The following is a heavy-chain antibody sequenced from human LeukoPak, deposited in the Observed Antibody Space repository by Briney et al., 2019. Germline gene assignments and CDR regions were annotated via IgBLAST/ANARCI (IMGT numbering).Heavy chain of an antibody. Sequence: PGGSLRLSCTASGFTFTNFAMHWVRQAPGKGLEWVSYISSSGSTIYYADSVKGRFTISRDNSRNTVYLQMGSLRVEDMAVYYCARAQVGATLGYAFDIWGQGTMVTVSS. CDR2: ISSSGSTI. CDR3: ARAQVGATLGYAFDI. D-gene: IGHD1-26*01. CDR1: GFTFTNFA. J-gene: IGHJ3*02. V-gene: IGHV3-48*01.